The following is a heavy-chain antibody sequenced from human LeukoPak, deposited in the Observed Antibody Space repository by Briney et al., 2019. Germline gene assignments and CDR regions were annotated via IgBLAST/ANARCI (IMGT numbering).Heavy chain of an antibody. V-gene: IGHV1-8*03. Sequence: ASVKVSCKASGYTFTSYDINWVRQATGQGLEWMGWMNPNSGNTGYAQKFQGRVTITRNTSISTAYMELSSLRSEDTAVYYCARDPLLAAFDIWGQGTMVTVSS. J-gene: IGHJ3*02. CDR1: GYTFTSYD. D-gene: IGHD2-15*01. CDR2: MNPNSGNT. CDR3: ARDPLLAAFDI.